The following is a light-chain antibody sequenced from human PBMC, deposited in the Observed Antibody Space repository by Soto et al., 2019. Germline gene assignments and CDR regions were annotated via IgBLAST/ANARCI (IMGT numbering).Light chain of an antibody. CDR3: QQRSNWPPSLT. V-gene: IGKV3-11*01. CDR2: DAS. CDR1: QSVSSY. Sequence: EIVLTQSPATLSLSPGERATLSCRASQSVSSYLAWYQQKPGQAPRLLIYDASNRAPGIPARFSGSGSGTDFTLTIRSLEPEDCAVYYCQQRSNWPPSLTFGGGTKVEIK. J-gene: IGKJ4*01.